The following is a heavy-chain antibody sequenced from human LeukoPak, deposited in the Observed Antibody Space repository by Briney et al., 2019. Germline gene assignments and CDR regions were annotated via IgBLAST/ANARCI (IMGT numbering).Heavy chain of an antibody. D-gene: IGHD3-10*01. CDR1: GGTFSSYA. CDR3: ARGLFRGVKVFVNY. J-gene: IGHJ4*02. V-gene: IGHV1-69*13. Sequence: GASVKVSCKASGGTFSSYAISRVRQAPGQGLEWMGGIIPIFGTANYAQKFQGRVTITADESTSTAYMELSSLRSEDTAVYYCARGLFRGVKVFVNYWGQGTLVTVSS. CDR2: IIPIFGTA.